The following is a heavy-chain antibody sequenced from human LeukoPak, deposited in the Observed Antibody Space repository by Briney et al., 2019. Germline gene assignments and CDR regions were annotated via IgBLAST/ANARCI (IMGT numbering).Heavy chain of an antibody. CDR1: GFTFSSYG. Sequence: GGSLRLSCAASGFTFSSYGMSWVRQAPGGGLEWVSAISGNGGSTYYADSVKGRFAISRDTSKNTLYLQMNSLRAEDTAVYYCAKVGPSLVRGLIRGGARYYYNYMDVWGKGTTVTISS. CDR3: AKVGPSLVRGLIRGGARYYYNYMDV. J-gene: IGHJ6*03. D-gene: IGHD3-10*01. V-gene: IGHV3-23*01. CDR2: ISGNGGST.